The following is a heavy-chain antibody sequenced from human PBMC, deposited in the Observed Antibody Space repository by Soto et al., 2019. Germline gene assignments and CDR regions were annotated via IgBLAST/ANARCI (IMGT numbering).Heavy chain of an antibody. V-gene: IGHV4-34*01. CDR3: ARRPALRDGYNFSRRPPDFVFDY. CDR2: INHSGST. J-gene: IGHJ4*02. D-gene: IGHD5-12*01. CDR1: GGSFSGYY. Sequence: PSETLSLTCAVYGGSFSGYYWSWIRQPPGKGLEWIGEINHSGSTNYNPSLKSRVTISVDTSKNQFSLKLSSVTAADTAVYYCARRPALRDGYNFSRRPPDFVFDYWGQGTLVTVSS.